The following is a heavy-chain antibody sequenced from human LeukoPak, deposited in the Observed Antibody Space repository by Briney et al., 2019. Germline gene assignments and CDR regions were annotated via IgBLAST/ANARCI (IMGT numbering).Heavy chain of an antibody. D-gene: IGHD1-26*01. CDR2: INHSGST. J-gene: IGHJ4*02. Sequence: PSETLSLTCAVYGGSFSGYYWSWIRQPPGKGLEWIGEINHSGSTNYNPSLKSRVTISIDMSKNQFSLKLSSVTAADTAQYYCARAYSEILPVRDWGQGTLVTVSS. CDR1: GGSFSGYY. CDR3: ARAYSEILPVRD. V-gene: IGHV4-34*01.